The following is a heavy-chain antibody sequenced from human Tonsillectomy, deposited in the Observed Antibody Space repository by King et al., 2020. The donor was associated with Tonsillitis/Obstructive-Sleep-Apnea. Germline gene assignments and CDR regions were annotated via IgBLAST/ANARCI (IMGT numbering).Heavy chain of an antibody. CDR3: EREVNSDCWGPDY. J-gene: IGHJ4*02. V-gene: IGHV7-4-1*02. D-gene: IGHD2-21*02. Sequence: QLVQSGSELKKPGASVKVSCKASGYTFTKYAVMWGRQAPGQGLEWMGWINTDTGNPTYAQGFTGRFVFSLDTSVRTAYLQISSLKAEDTAGYDCEREVNSDCWGPDYGGKGTMVTV. CDR2: INTDTGNP. CDR1: GYTFTKYA.